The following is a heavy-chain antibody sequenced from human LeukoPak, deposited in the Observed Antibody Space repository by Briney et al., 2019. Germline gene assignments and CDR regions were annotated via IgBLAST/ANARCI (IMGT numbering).Heavy chain of an antibody. V-gene: IGHV4-34*01. CDR1: GGSFGNYY. D-gene: IGHD3-3*01. CDR3: AIGPGGYYFDY. CDR2: INQGGNT. Sequence: SETLSLTCTVYGGSFGNYYWSWIRQPPGKGLEWIAEINQGGNTNYNPSLKSRVTISLDTSKNQFSLKLSSVSAADTAVYYCAIGPGGYYFDYWGQGTLVTVSS. J-gene: IGHJ4*02.